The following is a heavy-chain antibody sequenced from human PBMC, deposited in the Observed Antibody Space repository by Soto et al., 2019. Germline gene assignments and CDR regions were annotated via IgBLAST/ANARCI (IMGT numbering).Heavy chain of an antibody. CDR3: ARVSRVTSYYYYCYMDV. Sequence: QVQLVESGGGVVQPGRSLRLSCAASGFTFSSYGMHWVRQAPGKGLEWVAAIWYDGSNKYYADSVKGRFTISRDNSKNTLDLQTDSMRAADTAVYYCARVSRVTSYYYYCYMDVWGKGTTVTVSS. J-gene: IGHJ6*03. V-gene: IGHV3-33*01. CDR2: IWYDGSNK. CDR1: GFTFSSYG. D-gene: IGHD2-21*02.